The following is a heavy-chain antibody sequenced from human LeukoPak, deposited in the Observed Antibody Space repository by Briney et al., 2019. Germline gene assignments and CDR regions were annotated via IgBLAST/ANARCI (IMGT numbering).Heavy chain of an antibody. CDR3: ARGLARGDAFDI. CDR1: GFTFSSYD. J-gene: IGHJ3*02. CDR2: IGTAGDT. Sequence: PGGSLRLSCAASGFTFSSYDMHWVRQATGKGLEWVSAIGTAGDTYYPGSVKGRFTISRENAKNSLYLQMNSLRAGDTAVYYCARGLARGDAFDIWGQGTMVTVSS. V-gene: IGHV3-13*01.